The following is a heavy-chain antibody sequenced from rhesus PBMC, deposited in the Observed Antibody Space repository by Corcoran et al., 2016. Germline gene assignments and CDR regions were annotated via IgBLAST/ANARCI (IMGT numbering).Heavy chain of an antibody. J-gene: IGHJ6*01. CDR1: GDSFSGDKW. D-gene: IGHD6S26*01. V-gene: IGHV4-65*01. CDR3: ARIRAAGPRGYYGLDS. Sequence: QVQLQESGPGLVKPSETLSLTCTVSGDSFSGDKWWSWIRQPPGKGLEWIGYISGNIQTTHYHPSLKSLVTLSTATSKSQFSLRLSSVTAAVTAVYYCARIRAAGPRGYYGLDSWGQGVLVTVSS. CDR2: ISGNIQTT.